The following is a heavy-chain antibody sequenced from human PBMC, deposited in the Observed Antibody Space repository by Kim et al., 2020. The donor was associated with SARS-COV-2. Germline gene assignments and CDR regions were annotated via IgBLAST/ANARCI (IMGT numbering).Heavy chain of an antibody. CDR1: GFTFSSYA. CDR3: VKDISLCVGYDCYYYYGMDV. J-gene: IGHJ6*02. D-gene: IGHD5-12*01. CDR2: ISSNGGST. Sequence: GGSLRLSCSASGFTFSSYAMHWVRQAPGKGLEYVSAISSNGGSTYYADSVKGRFTISRDNSKNTLYLQMSSLRAEDTAVYYCVKDISLCVGYDCYYYYGMDVWGQGTTVTVSS. V-gene: IGHV3-64D*06.